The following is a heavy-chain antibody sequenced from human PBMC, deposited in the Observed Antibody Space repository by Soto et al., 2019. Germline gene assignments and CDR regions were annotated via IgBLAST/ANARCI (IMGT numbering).Heavy chain of an antibody. CDR2: ISSNGGST. Sequence: EVQLVESGGGLVQPGGSLRLSCSASGFTFSSYAMHWVRQAPGKGLEYVSAISSNGGSTYYADSVKGRFTISRDNSKNTLYLQMSSLRAADTAVYYCVKDRSKGRWYSFDYWGQGTLVTVSS. J-gene: IGHJ4*02. D-gene: IGHD6-13*01. V-gene: IGHV3-64D*06. CDR3: VKDRSKGRWYSFDY. CDR1: GFTFSSYA.